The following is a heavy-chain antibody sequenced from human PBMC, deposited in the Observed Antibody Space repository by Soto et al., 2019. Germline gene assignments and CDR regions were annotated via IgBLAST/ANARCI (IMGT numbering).Heavy chain of an antibody. CDR2: IYWDDDK. V-gene: IGHV2-5*02. Sequence: QITLKESGPPLVKPTQTLTLTCTFSGFSLSTSGVGVGWIRQPPGKALEWLALIYWDDDKRYSPSLKSRLTITKDTSKNQVVLTMTNMDPVDTATYYCPHSHYDILTGYYPYYFDYWGQGTLVTVSS. CDR1: GFSLSTSGVG. J-gene: IGHJ4*02. CDR3: PHSHYDILTGYYPYYFDY. D-gene: IGHD3-9*01.